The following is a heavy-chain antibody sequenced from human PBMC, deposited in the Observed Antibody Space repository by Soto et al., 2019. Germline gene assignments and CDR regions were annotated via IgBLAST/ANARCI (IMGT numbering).Heavy chain of an antibody. CDR3: ARYGIGSHNYYTFFDY. Sequence: GGSLRLSCAASGFTFTAYYMTRVRQAPGKGLEWVANINKDGSEAYYVDSVKGRLTISRDNAKNSLYLQMNSLRDEDTAVYYCARYGIGSHNYYTFFDYWGHGTLVTVSS. J-gene: IGHJ4*01. CDR1: GFTFTAYY. D-gene: IGHD3-10*01. V-gene: IGHV3-7*01. CDR2: INKDGSEA.